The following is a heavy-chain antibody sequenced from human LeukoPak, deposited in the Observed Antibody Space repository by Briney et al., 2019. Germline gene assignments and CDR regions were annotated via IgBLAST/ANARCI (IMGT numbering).Heavy chain of an antibody. D-gene: IGHD3-10*01. CDR2: INHSGST. J-gene: IGHJ4*02. CDR3: ARHVSYGSGSYGFY. V-gene: IGHV4-34*01. Sequence: SETLSLTCAVYGGSFSGYYWSWIRQPPGKGLEWIGEINHSGSTNYNPSLKSRVTISVDTSKNQFSLKLSSVTAADTAVYYCARHVSYGSGSYGFYWGQGTLVTVSS. CDR1: GGSFSGYY.